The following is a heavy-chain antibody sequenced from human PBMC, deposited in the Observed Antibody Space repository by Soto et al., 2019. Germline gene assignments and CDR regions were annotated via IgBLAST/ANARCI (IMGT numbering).Heavy chain of an antibody. CDR3: ARGFSSYSDH. CDR1: GYSFLDYD. D-gene: IGHD6-13*01. Sequence: QVQLVQSGADVKKPGASVKVSCKASGYSFLDYDINWVRQAAGQGLEWMGWMNPNTGNTAYAQKFEGRLTLTRDTSKSTAYMDLNGLTYEDTAVYYCARGFSSYSDHWGPGTLVTVSS. J-gene: IGHJ4*02. CDR2: MNPNTGNT. V-gene: IGHV1-8*02.